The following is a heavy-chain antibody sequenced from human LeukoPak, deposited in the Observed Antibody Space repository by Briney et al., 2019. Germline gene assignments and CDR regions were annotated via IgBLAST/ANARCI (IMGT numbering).Heavy chain of an antibody. Sequence: PPGGSLRLSCAASDFTFTSYSVNWVRQAPGKGLEWVGVIRSKAYGGTTEYAASVKGRFTISRDDSKSIAYLQMNSLKTEDTAVYYCTRARWNYLVGPDYWGQGTQVTVSS. CDR2: IRSKAYGGTT. CDR3: TRARWNYLVGPDY. D-gene: IGHD1-7*01. J-gene: IGHJ4*02. CDR1: DFTFTSYS. V-gene: IGHV3-49*04.